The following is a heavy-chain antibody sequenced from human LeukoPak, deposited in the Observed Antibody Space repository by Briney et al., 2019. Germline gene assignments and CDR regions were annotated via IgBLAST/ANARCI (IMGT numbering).Heavy chain of an antibody. D-gene: IGHD3-22*01. V-gene: IGHV3-9*01. CDR2: ISWNSGSI. CDR3: AKDMFEYYDSSVYFDY. CDR1: GFTFDDYA. J-gene: IGHJ4*02. Sequence: GGSPRLSCAASGFTFDDYAMHWVRQAPGKGLEWVSGISWNSGSIGYADSVKGRLTISRDNAKNSLYLQMNSVRAEDTALYYCAKDMFEYYDSSVYFDYWGERTLVTVST.